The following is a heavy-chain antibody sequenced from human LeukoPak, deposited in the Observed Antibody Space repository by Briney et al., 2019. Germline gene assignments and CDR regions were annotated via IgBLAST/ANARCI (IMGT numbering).Heavy chain of an antibody. CDR1: GGSISSGGYY. D-gene: IGHD2-2*01. CDR3: ARLNRAAAANWFDP. CDR2: IYYSGST. Sequence: TLSLTCTVSGGSISSGGYYWSWIRQHPGKGLEWIGYIYYSGSTYYNPSLKSRVTISVDTSKNQFSLKLSSVTAADTAVYYCARLNRAAAANWFDPWGQGTLVTVSS. J-gene: IGHJ5*02. V-gene: IGHV4-31*03.